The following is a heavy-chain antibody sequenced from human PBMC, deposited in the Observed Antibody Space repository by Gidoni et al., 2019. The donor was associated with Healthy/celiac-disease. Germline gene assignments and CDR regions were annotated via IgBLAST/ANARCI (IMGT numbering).Heavy chain of an antibody. Sequence: QVQLVASGGGVVQPGGSLRLCCAASGFPFSSYAMHWVRQAPGKGLEWVAVISYDGSNKYYADSVKGRFTISRDNSKKTLYLQMNSLRAEDTAVYYCAREGTYSGSYGPLDYWGQGTLVTVSS. J-gene: IGHJ4*02. CDR2: ISYDGSNK. CDR1: GFPFSSYA. D-gene: IGHD1-26*01. V-gene: IGHV3-30-3*01. CDR3: AREGTYSGSYGPLDY.